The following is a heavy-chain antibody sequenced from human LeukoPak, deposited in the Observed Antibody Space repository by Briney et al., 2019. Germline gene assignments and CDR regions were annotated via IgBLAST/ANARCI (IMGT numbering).Heavy chain of an antibody. D-gene: IGHD3-10*01. J-gene: IGHJ4*02. CDR2: IKQDGSEK. CDR3: ARDYRRWFGELSLYDY. Sequence: PGGSLRLSCTASGFTFSSYWMSWVRQAPGKGLECVANIKQDGSEKYYVDSVKGRFTISRDNAKNSLYLQMNSLRAEDTAVYYCARDYRRWFGELSLYDYWGQGTLVTVSS. CDR1: GFTFSSYW. V-gene: IGHV3-7*03.